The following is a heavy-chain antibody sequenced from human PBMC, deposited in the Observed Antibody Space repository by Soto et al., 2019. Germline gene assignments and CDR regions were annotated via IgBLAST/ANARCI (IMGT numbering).Heavy chain of an antibody. D-gene: IGHD3-22*01. V-gene: IGHV1-24*01. CDR2: FDPEDGET. CDR1: GYTLTELS. J-gene: IGHJ4*02. CDR3: GTYRAPTYYYDSSGTHTKFDY. Sequence: ASVKVSCKVPGYTLTELSMHWVRQAPGKGLEWMGGFDPEDGETIYAQKYQGRDTMTEDTSTDTTKKELSNLKSEDTAVYYNGTYRAPTYYYDSSGTHTKFDYWGQGTLVTVSS.